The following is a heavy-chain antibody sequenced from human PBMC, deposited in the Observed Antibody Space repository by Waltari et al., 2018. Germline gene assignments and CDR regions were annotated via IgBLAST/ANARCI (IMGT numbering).Heavy chain of an antibody. CDR3: ARDYSDYYYYGMDV. Sequence: QVQLVQSGAEVKKPGASVKVSCKASGYTFTSYDINWVRQATGQGLEWMGWMHPNSGNTGYAQKSQCRVTMTRNTSISTAYMELSSLRSEDTAVYYCARDYSDYYYYGMDVWGQGTTVTVSS. J-gene: IGHJ6*02. CDR1: GYTFTSYD. D-gene: IGHD2-15*01. V-gene: IGHV1-8*01. CDR2: MHPNSGNT.